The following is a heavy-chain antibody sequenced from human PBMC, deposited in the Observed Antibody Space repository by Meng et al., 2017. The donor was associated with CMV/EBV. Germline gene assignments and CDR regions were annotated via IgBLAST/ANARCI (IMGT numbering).Heavy chain of an antibody. CDR3: ARAKIMYYYDSSGYYYDY. Sequence: VQVHQWGAGLLKPSETLSLTCAGYGWSFSGYDWSWIRQPPGKGLEWIGEINHSGSTNYNPSLKSRVTISVDTSKNQFSLKLSSVTAADTAVYYCARAKIMYYYDSSGYYYDYWGQGTLVTVSS. D-gene: IGHD3-22*01. J-gene: IGHJ4*02. V-gene: IGHV4-34*01. CDR2: INHSGST. CDR1: GWSFSGYD.